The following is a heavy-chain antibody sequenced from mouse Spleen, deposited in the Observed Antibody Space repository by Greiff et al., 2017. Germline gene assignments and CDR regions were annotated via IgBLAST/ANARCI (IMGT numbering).Heavy chain of an antibody. V-gene: IGHV1-15*01. CDR3: TRSGDGYSYFDY. CDR1: GYTFTDYE. CDR2: IDPETGGT. J-gene: IGHJ2*01. Sequence: VQLQQSGAELVRPGASVTLSCKASGYTFTDYEMHWVKQTPVHGLEWIGAIDPETGGTAYNQKFKGKAILTADKSSSTAYMELRSLTSEDSAVYYCTRSGDGYSYFDYWGQGTTLTVSS. D-gene: IGHD2-3*01.